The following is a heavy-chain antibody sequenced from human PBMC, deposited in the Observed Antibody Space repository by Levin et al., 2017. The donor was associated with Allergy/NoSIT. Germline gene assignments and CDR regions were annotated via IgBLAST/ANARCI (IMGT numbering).Heavy chain of an antibody. CDR2: IIPIFGTA. CDR1: GGTFSSYA. V-gene: IGHV1-69*06. J-gene: IGHJ6*02. Sequence: ASVKVSCKASGGTFSSYAISWVRQAPGQGLEWMGGIIPIFGTANYAQKFQGRVTITADKSTSTAYMELSSLRSEDTAVYYCARDGATEAVRRNYGMDVWGQGTTVTVSS. D-gene: IGHD6-19*01. CDR3: ARDGATEAVRRNYGMDV.